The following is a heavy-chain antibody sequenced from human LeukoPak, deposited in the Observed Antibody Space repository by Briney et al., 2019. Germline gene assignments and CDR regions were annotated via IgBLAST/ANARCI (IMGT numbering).Heavy chain of an antibody. CDR3: ARGYSYGYLYYYYYGMDV. CDR2: IYSGGST. D-gene: IGHD5-18*01. CDR1: GFTVSSNY. V-gene: IGHV3-53*01. J-gene: IGHJ6*02. Sequence: PGGSLRLSCAASGFTVSSNYMSWVRQAPGKGLEWVSIIYSGGSTYYADSVKGRFTISRDNSKNTLYLQMNSLRAEDTAVYYCARGYSYGYLYYYYYGMDVWGQGTTVTVSS.